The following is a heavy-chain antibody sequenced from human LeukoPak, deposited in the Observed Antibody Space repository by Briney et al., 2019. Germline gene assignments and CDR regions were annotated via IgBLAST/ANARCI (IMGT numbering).Heavy chain of an antibody. CDR2: IKQDGSDK. V-gene: IGHV3-7*01. CDR1: GFTFSSYW. D-gene: IGHD2/OR15-2a*01. CDR3: ARARAFLSY. Sequence: GGSLRLSCAASGFTFSSYWMSGVRQAPGKGLEWGANIKQDGSDKYYVDSVKGRFTISRDNAKNSLYLQLNSLRAEDPAVYYCARARAFLSYWGQATLVTISS. J-gene: IGHJ4*02.